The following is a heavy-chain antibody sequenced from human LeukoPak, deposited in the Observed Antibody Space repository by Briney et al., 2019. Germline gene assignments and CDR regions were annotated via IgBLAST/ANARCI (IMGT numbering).Heavy chain of an antibody. CDR1: GYTFTGYY. CDR3: ARDPGASCSSTSCYLDY. CDR2: INPNRGGT. J-gene: IGHJ4*02. V-gene: IGHV1-2*02. D-gene: IGHD2-2*01. Sequence: ASVKVSCKASGYTFTGYYMHWVRQAPGQGLEWMGWINPNRGGTNYAQKFQGRVTMTRDTSISTAYMELSRLRSDDTAVYYCARDPGASCSSTSCYLDYWGQGTLVTVSS.